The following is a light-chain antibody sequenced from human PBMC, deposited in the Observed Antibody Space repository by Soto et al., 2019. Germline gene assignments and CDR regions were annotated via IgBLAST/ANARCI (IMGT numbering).Light chain of an antibody. V-gene: IGLV2-14*01. CDR3: SSYTSSSTYV. CDR2: EVI. CDR1: SSDMGAHNL. Sequence: QSALTQPASVSGSPGQSITISCTGTSSDMGAHNLVSWYQQYPDKAPKPMIYEVINRPSGVSNRFSGSKSGNTASLTISGLQAEDEADYYCSSYTSSSTYVFGTGTKVTVL. J-gene: IGLJ1*01.